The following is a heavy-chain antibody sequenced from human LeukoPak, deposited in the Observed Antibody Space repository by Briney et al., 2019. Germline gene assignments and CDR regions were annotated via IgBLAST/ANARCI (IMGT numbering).Heavy chain of an antibody. CDR1: GGSISSYY. CDR3: ARSRGYFDY. V-gene: IGHV4-59*01. Sequence: SETLSLTCTVSGGSISSYYWSWIRQPPGKGLEWIGYIYYSGSTNYNPSLKSRVTISVDTSKNQFSLKLSSVTAADTALYYCARSRGYFDYWGQGTLVTVPS. CDR2: IYYSGST. J-gene: IGHJ4*02. D-gene: IGHD6-13*01.